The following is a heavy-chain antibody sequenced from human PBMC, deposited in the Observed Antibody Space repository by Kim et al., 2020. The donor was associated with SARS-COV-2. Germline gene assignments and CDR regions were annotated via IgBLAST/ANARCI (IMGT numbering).Heavy chain of an antibody. J-gene: IGHJ4*02. CDR3: AGGVIRDSFCDY. V-gene: IGHV3-74*01. CDR2: INSDGGNT. D-gene: IGHD3-10*01. Sequence: GGSLRLSCAASGFTFSSYWMHWVRQAPGKGPVWVSRINSDGGNTHYADSVKGRFTISRDNAKNTLYLQMNSLRAEDTAVYYCAGGVIRDSFCDYWGQGALVTVSS. CDR1: GFTFSSYW.